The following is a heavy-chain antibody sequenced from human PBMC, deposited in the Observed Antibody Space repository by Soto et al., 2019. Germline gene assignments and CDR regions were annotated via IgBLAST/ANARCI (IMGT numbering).Heavy chain of an antibody. J-gene: IGHJ6*02. V-gene: IGHV3-23*01. CDR3: ARHGSRYYTNYYGMDV. Sequence: PGVSLRLSCAASGFTFSSYAMSWVRQAPGKGLEWVSAISGSGGSTYYADSVKGRFTISRDNSKNTLYLQMNSLRAEDTAVYYCARHGSRYYTNYYGMDVWGQGTTVTVSS. CDR1: GFTFSSYA. CDR2: ISGSGGST. D-gene: IGHD3-3*01.